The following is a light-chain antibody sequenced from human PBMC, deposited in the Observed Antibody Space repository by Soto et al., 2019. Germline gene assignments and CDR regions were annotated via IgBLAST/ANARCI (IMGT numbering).Light chain of an antibody. CDR3: QQYLGWRG. CDR1: QSVSTN. Sequence: ETVMTQSPATLSVSPGEKVTLSCRASQSVSTNLAWYQQKPGQAPRLLIYAASTRARDVPARFSGSGSGTDFTPTISSLQSEDGAIYYCQQYLGWRGFGQGTKVESK. CDR2: AAS. V-gene: IGKV3-15*01. J-gene: IGKJ1*01.